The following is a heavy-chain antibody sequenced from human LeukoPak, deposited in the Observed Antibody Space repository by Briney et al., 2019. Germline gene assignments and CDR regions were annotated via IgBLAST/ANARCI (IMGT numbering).Heavy chain of an antibody. J-gene: IGHJ5*02. CDR1: GFTFDDYA. Sequence: GRSLRLSCAASGFTFDDYAMHWVRQAPGKGLEWVSGISWNSGSIGYADSVKGRFTISRGNAKNSLYLQMNSLRAEDTALYYCAKAASSGYDFTTNWFDPWGQGTLVTVSS. CDR3: AKAASSGYDFTTNWFDP. V-gene: IGHV3-9*01. CDR2: ISWNSGSI. D-gene: IGHD5-12*01.